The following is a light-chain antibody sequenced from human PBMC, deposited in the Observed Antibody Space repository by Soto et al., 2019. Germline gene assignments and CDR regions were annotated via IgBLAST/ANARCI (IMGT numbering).Light chain of an antibody. V-gene: IGLV2-11*01. CDR1: SSDVGGHDH. CDR3: QSYDSSLSGSEV. CDR2: NVI. Sequence: QSALTQPRSVSGSPGQSVTISCTGTSSDVGGHDHVSWYQQHPGKAPQLIIYNVIKRPSGVPDRFSGSKSGNTASLTISGLQSEDEADYYCQSYDSSLSGSEVFGTGTKLTVL. J-gene: IGLJ1*01.